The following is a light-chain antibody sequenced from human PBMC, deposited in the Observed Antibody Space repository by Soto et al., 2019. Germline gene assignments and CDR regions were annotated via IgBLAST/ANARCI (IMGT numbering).Light chain of an antibody. V-gene: IGLV1-51*01. CDR2: DND. CDR1: SSNIGDNY. Sequence: QSVLTQPPSVSAAPGQKVTISCSGSSSNIGDNYVSWYQQLPGTAPKLLIYDNDKRPSGIPDRFCGSKSGASATLGITGLQTGDEADYYCGTWDSGLSVGVFGGGTKLTVL. CDR3: GTWDSGLSVGV. J-gene: IGLJ2*01.